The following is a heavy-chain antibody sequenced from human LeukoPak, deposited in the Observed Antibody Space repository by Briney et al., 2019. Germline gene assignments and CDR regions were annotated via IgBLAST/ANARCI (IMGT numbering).Heavy chain of an antibody. CDR2: ITHSGST. J-gene: IGHJ4*02. Sequence: SETLSLTCAVYGGSFSGHYWSWIRQSPGKGLEWIGEITHSGSTNYNPSLKSRVTISVDTSKNQFSLKLSSVTAADTAVYYCARQTYSSGWYSEFDYWGQGTLVTVSS. V-gene: IGHV4-34*01. D-gene: IGHD6-19*01. CDR1: GGSFSGHY. CDR3: ARQTYSSGWYSEFDY.